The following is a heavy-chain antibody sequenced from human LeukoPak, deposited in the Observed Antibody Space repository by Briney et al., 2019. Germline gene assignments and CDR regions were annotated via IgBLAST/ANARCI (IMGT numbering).Heavy chain of an antibody. D-gene: IGHD2-21*01. CDR2: IASDGSHT. CDR3: ARERQDTILHSGAFDI. V-gene: IGHV3-30-3*01. CDR1: GFTFSTYF. J-gene: IGHJ3*02. Sequence: GGSLRLSCAVSGFTFSTYFMHWVRQAPGKGLEWVADIASDGSHTFYVESVKGRFTISRDNSKNTLYLQMNSLRAEDTAVYFCARERQDTILHSGAFDIWGQGTMVTVSS.